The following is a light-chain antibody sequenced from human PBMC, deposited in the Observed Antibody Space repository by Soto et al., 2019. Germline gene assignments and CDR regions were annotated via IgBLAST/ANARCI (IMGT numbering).Light chain of an antibody. CDR3: QGLNDYPIT. Sequence: DIQLTQSPSFLSASVGDRVTITCRASQGISSYLAWYQQKPGKAPKFLIYAASTLRDGVPSRFSGSGSGTEFTLTISSLQPEDFATYYCQGLNDYPITFGQGTRLEIK. J-gene: IGKJ5*01. CDR2: AAS. CDR1: QGISSY. V-gene: IGKV1-9*01.